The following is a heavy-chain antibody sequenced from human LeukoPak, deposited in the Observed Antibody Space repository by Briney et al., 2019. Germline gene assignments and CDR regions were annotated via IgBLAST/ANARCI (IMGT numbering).Heavy chain of an antibody. J-gene: IGHJ4*02. CDR3: ARGEWTDIVATIGGSIHFDY. CDR2: ISAYNGNT. CDR1: GYTFTSYG. D-gene: IGHD5-12*01. Sequence: GASVKVSWKASGYTFTSYGISWVRQAPGQGLEWMGWISAYNGNTNYAQKLQGRVTMTTDTSTSTAYMELRSLRSDDTAVYYCARGEWTDIVATIGGSIHFDYWGQGTLVTVSS. V-gene: IGHV1-18*01.